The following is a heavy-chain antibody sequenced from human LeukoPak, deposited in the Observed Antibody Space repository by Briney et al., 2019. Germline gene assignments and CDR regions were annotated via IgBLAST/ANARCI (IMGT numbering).Heavy chain of an antibody. CDR2: IYHSGAT. J-gene: IGHJ4*02. CDR1: GGSISSSSSIC. Sequence: PSETLSLTCAVSGGSISSSSSICWTWVRQPPGKGLEWIGEIYHSGATNYNPSLESRVTMLLDKSKNQFSLKLNSVTAADTAVYYCARNGGNSDYDYWGQGTLVTVSA. V-gene: IGHV4-4*02. CDR3: ARNGGNSDYDY. D-gene: IGHD4-23*01.